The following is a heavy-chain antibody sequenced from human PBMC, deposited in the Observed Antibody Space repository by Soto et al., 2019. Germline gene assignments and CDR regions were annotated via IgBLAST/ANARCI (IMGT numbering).Heavy chain of an antibody. Sequence: QVQLVQSGAEVKKPGASVKVSCKASGYSFTSYDINWVRQATGQGLEWMGWMNPNSGNTGYAQKFQGRVTMTRNTSISTAYMELSSLKSEDTAVYYCARERSSGWDVDYWGQGTLVTVSS. J-gene: IGHJ4*02. V-gene: IGHV1-8*01. CDR2: MNPNSGNT. CDR1: GYSFTSYD. CDR3: ARERSSGWDVDY. D-gene: IGHD6-19*01.